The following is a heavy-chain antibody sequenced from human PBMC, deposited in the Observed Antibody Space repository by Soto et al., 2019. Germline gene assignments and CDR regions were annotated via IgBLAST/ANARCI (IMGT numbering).Heavy chain of an antibody. Sequence: EVHLVESGGDLVQPGGSLRLSCAASGFTFSSYDFHWVRQATGKGLEWVSGIGTAGDTYCAGSVKGRFIMSRENAKNSLYLQMNSLRVGDTAVYYCTRGADGFDYWGQGTLVTVSS. D-gene: IGHD3-16*01. J-gene: IGHJ4*02. CDR1: GFTFSSYD. V-gene: IGHV3-13*01. CDR3: TRGADGFDY. CDR2: IGTAGDT.